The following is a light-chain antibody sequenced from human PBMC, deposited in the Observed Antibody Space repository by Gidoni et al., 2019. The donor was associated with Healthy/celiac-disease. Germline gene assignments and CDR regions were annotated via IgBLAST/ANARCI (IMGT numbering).Light chain of an antibody. V-gene: IGLV2-23*01. J-gene: IGLJ2*01. Sequence: QSALTQPASVSGSPGRSITISCTGTSSDVWSYNLVSWYQQHPGKAPKLMIYEGSKRPSGVSNRFSGSKSGNTASLTISGLQAEDEADYYCCSYAGSSTVVFGGGTKLTVL. CDR1: SSDVWSYNL. CDR2: EGS. CDR3: CSYAGSSTVV.